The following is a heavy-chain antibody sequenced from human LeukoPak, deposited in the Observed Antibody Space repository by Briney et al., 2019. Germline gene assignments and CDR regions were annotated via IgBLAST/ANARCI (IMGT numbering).Heavy chain of an antibody. CDR1: GGSISSSYYY. Sequence: SETLSLTCTVSGGSISSSYYYWGWIRQPPGKGLEWIASTYYSGTTYYNSSLQSRVTISVDTSKNQFSLKLSSVTAADTAVYYCARLRGSLYYFDYWGQGTLVTVSS. V-gene: IGHV4-39*01. J-gene: IGHJ4*02. CDR2: TYYSGTT. CDR3: ARLRGSLYYFDY.